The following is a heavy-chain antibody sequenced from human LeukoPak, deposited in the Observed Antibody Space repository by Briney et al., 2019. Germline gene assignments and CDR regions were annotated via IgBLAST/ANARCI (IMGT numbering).Heavy chain of an antibody. CDR2: IIPIFGTA. CDR1: GGTFSSYA. D-gene: IGHD1-1*01. Sequence: GASVKVSCKASGGTFSSYAISWVRQAPGQGLEWMGGIIPIFGTANYAQKFQGRVTITADESTSTAYMELSSLRSEDTAVYYCATQRAEGVHLYYFGYWGQGTLVTVSS. CDR3: ATQRAEGVHLYYFGY. J-gene: IGHJ4*02. V-gene: IGHV1-69*13.